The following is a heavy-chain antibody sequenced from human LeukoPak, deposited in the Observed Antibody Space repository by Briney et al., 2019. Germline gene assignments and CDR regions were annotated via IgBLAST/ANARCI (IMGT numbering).Heavy chain of an antibody. CDR3: WLGYCSGGSCYSGLVGFSFDY. V-gene: IGHV4-4*07. CDR2: IYTSGST. D-gene: IGHD2-15*01. CDR1: GGSISSYY. J-gene: IGHJ4*02. Sequence: SETLSLTCTVSGGSISSYYWSWIRQPAGKGLEWIGRIYTSGSTNYNPSLKSRVTMSVDTSKNQFSLKLSSVTAADTAVYYCWLGYCSGGSCYSGLVGFSFDYWGQGTLVTVSS.